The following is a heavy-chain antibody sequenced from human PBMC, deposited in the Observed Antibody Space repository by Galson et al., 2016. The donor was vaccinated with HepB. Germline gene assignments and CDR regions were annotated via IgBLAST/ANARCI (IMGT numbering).Heavy chain of an antibody. J-gene: IGHJ4*02. Sequence: SLRLSCAGSGFTFSTYWMNWVRQAPGKGLEWVASIKQDGSETYYVDSVKGRFTISRDNAKNSVSLQMNSLRAEDTALYYCAKDHGYFGSGSHHYWGQGTLVTVSS. V-gene: IGHV3-7*01. CDR2: IKQDGSET. CDR3: AKDHGYFGSGSHHY. D-gene: IGHD3-10*01. CDR1: GFTFSTYW.